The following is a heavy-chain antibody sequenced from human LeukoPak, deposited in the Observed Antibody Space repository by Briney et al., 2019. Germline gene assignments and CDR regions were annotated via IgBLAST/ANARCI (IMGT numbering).Heavy chain of an antibody. Sequence: GGSLRLSCAASGLTFSSYSMNWVRQAPGKGLEWVSVIYSGGSTYYADSVKGRFTISRDNSKNTLYLQMNSLRAEDTAVYYCAKDQPDYYDSTGYQSLDYWGQGTLVTVSS. J-gene: IGHJ4*02. CDR3: AKDQPDYYDSTGYQSLDY. CDR1: GLTFSSYS. V-gene: IGHV3-66*02. CDR2: IYSGGST. D-gene: IGHD3-22*01.